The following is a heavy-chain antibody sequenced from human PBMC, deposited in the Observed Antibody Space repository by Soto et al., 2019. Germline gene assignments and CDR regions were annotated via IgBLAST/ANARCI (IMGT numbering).Heavy chain of an antibody. Sequence: PSETLSLTCSVSGASMTDYYGSWVRQPPGKGLEWIGYMFYSGRSNYNSSLNNRVAISVDTSKNEISMKLRSVTAADTAVYYCVRSGHSFGGAAWGQGILVTVSS. CDR3: VRSGHSFGGAA. CDR1: GASMTDYY. D-gene: IGHD3-16*01. V-gene: IGHV4-59*01. J-gene: IGHJ5*02. CDR2: MFYSGRS.